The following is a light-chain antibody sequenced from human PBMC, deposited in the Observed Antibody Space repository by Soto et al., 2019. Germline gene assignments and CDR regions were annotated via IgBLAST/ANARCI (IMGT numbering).Light chain of an antibody. J-gene: IGKJ2*01. V-gene: IGKV3-20*01. CDR1: QSISSSY. Sequence: EIVLTQSPGTLSLSPGERATLSCRASQSISSSYLAWYQQKPGQAPRVLIYGASSRATGIPDSFSGSVSGTDFTLTISRLEPEDFAVYFCQQYGNPPPNAFGQGTKVEIK. CDR2: GAS. CDR3: QQYGNPPPNA.